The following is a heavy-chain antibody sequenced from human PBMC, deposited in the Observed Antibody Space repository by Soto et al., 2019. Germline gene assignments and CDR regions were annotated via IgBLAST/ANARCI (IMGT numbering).Heavy chain of an antibody. CDR2: IYYSGST. D-gene: IGHD5-12*01. J-gene: IGHJ6*02. Sequence: NPSETLSLTCTVSGGSISSYYWSWIRQPPGKGLEWIGYIYYSGSTNYNPSLKSRVTISVDMSKNQFSLKLGSVTAADTAVYYCAREGYGGGYYYYYGMDVWGQGTMVTVSS. CDR1: GGSISSYY. CDR3: AREGYGGGYYYYYGMDV. V-gene: IGHV4-59*01.